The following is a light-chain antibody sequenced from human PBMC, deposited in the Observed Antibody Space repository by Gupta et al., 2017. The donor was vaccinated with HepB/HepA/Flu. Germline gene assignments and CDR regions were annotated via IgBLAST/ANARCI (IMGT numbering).Light chain of an antibody. CDR2: GNS. J-gene: IGLJ2*01. CDR3: QPYDSSLSAYVV. V-gene: IGLV1-40*01. CDR1: SSNIGAGYD. Sequence: QSVLTQPPSVSGAPGQRVTISCTGSSSNIGAGYDVHWYQQLPGTATNLLIYGNSNRPSGVPDRFSGSTSCTSPSLAITGLPAEDEADYYCQPYDSSLSAYVVFGGGTKLTVL.